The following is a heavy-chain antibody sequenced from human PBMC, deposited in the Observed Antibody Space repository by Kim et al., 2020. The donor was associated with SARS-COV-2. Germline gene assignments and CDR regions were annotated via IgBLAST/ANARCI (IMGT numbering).Heavy chain of an antibody. CDR3: ATPPAYTSTFRFDY. CDR1: GLTFSHSN. V-gene: IGHV3-30*04. J-gene: IGHJ4*02. D-gene: IGHD2-21*01. Sequence: GGSLRLSCAVSGLTFSHSNMQWVRQTPGKGLELVALISKDGSLTYYADSVKGRFTISRDDSKNMVFLQMNGLRTEDTAVYYCATPPAYTSTFRFDYWGQG. CDR2: ISKDGSLT.